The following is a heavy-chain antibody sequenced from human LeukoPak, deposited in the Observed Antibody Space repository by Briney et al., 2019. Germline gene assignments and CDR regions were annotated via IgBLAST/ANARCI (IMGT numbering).Heavy chain of an antibody. V-gene: IGHV3-21*04. CDR3: ASLGGLLYSYGYGNDY. J-gene: IGHJ4*02. CDR2: ISSSSSYT. D-gene: IGHD5-18*01. CDR1: GFTFSSYS. Sequence: GGSLRLSCAASGFTFSSYSMNWVRQAPGKGLEWVSSISSSSSYTYYADSVKGRFTISRDNAKNSLYLQMNSLRAEDTAVYYCASLGGLLYSYGYGNDYWGQGTLVTVSS.